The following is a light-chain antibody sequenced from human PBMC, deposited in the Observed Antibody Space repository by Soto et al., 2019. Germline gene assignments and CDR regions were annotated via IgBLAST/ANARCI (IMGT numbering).Light chain of an antibody. CDR3: AVWDDSLTGPV. V-gene: IGLV1-36*01. CDR2: YDD. CDR1: SSNVGNNA. Sequence: QSVLTQPPSVSGAPRQRVTISCFGSSSNVGNNAVNWYQQLPGKAPKLLIYYDDLLPSGVSDRFSGSKSGTSASLAISGLQSEDEADYYCAVWDDSLTGPVFGGGTKLTVL. J-gene: IGLJ2*01.